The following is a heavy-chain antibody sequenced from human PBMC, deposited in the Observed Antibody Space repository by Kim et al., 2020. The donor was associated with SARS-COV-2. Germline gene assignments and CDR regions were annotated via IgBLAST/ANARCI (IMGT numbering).Heavy chain of an antibody. Sequence: KKYYGDSVKGRFTISRDNAQNILSLPMTGLRPEDTAVYYCARSGSYYGPDSWGQGTLVTVSS. D-gene: IGHD3-10*01. CDR3: ARSGSYYGPDS. CDR2: KK. V-gene: IGHV3-30*02. J-gene: IGHJ5*02.